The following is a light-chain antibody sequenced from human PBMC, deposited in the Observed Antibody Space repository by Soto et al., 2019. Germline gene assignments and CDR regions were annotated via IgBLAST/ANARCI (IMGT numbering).Light chain of an antibody. CDR3: QQYDSLPYT. Sequence: DIHMTQSPSSLSASVGDRVTITCQASQDITNYLNWYQQKPGKAPNLLIYDASNLEAGVPSRFSGSGSATHFSFTITGLRPEDIGTYYCQQYDSLPYTFGQGTKLEV. CDR2: DAS. J-gene: IGKJ2*01. V-gene: IGKV1-33*01. CDR1: QDITNY.